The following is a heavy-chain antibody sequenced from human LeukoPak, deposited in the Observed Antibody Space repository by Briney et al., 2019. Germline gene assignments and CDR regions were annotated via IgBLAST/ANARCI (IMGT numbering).Heavy chain of an antibody. Sequence: GGSLRLSCAASGFTFSSYWMSWVRQAPGKGLEWVANIKQDGGEKYYVDSVKGRFTISRDNAKNSLYLQMNSLRAEDTAVYYCARDQSGPNFWSGYDIPFDYYYMDVWGKGTTVTVSS. J-gene: IGHJ6*03. CDR2: IKQDGGEK. CDR3: ARDQSGPNFWSGYDIPFDYYYMDV. D-gene: IGHD3-3*01. V-gene: IGHV3-7*01. CDR1: GFTFSSYW.